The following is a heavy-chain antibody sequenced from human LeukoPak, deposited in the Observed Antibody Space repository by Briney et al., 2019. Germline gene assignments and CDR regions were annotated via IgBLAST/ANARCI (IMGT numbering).Heavy chain of an antibody. CDR2: IYYSGST. CDR1: GGSISSYY. J-gene: IGHJ4*02. V-gene: IGHV4-59*08. D-gene: IGHD1-1*01. Sequence: SETLSLTCTVSGGSISSYYWSWIRQPPGKGLEWIGYIYYSGSTNYNPSLKSRVTISVDTSKNQFSLKLSSVTAADTAVYYCARSRYNPHLFDYWGQGTLVTVSS. CDR3: ARSRYNPHLFDY.